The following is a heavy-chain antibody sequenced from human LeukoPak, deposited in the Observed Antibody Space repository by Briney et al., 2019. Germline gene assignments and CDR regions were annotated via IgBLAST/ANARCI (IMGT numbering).Heavy chain of an antibody. CDR3: ARDYGDYPSY. Sequence: ASVKVSCKASGYSFTSYGITWVRQAPGQGLEWMGWISGYNGNTKYAQKFQGRVTMTTDTSTSTAYMELRSLRSDDTAVYYCARDYGDYPSYWGQGTLVTVSS. V-gene: IGHV1-18*01. CDR1: GYSFTSYG. CDR2: ISGYNGNT. J-gene: IGHJ4*02. D-gene: IGHD4-17*01.